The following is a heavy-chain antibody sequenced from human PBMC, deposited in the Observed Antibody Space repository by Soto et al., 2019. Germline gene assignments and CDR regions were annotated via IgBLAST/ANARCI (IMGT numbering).Heavy chain of an antibody. D-gene: IGHD3-3*01. CDR1: GFSLTTSGVG. V-gene: IGHV2-5*02. CDR2: IYWDDDK. J-gene: IGHJ4*02. CDR3: AHRVLRTVFGLVTTTAIYFDF. Sequence: QITLNESGPTVVRPTETLPLTCRFSGFSLTTSGVGVGWIRQSPGKAPEWLALIYWDDDKRYSASLKSRLTITKDTSKNQVVLTVSDLDPTDTATYYCAHRVLRTVFGLVTTTAIYFDFWGQGTPVAVSS.